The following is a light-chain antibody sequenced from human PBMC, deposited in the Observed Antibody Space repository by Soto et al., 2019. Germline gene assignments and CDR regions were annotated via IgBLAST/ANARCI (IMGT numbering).Light chain of an antibody. Sequence: MTQSPSTLSSSLGDRATLTCRASQSISSCLAWYQQKPGKAPKLLIHKASSLESGVPSRFSGSGSGTELTLTISSLQPDDFATYYCQQYNSYSPLTFGGGTKVDIK. V-gene: IGKV1-5*03. CDR2: KAS. CDR3: QQYNSYSPLT. J-gene: IGKJ4*01. CDR1: QSISSC.